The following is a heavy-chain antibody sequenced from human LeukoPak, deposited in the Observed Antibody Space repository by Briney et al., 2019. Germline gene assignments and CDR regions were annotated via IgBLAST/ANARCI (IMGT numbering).Heavy chain of an antibody. V-gene: IGHV4-34*01. CDR3: ARGFDY. Sequence: SETLSLTCGVYGGSFSAYYWTWIRQPPGKGLEWIGEINHSGSTNYNPSLKSRVTMSVDTSKNQFSPKLRSVTAAGTAVYYCARGFDYWGQGTLVTVSS. J-gene: IGHJ4*02. CDR2: INHSGST. CDR1: GGSFSAYY.